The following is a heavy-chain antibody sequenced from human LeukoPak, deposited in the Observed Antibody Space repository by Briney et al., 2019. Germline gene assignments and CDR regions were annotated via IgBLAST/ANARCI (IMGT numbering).Heavy chain of an antibody. CDR1: GFTFSSYA. D-gene: IGHD2-2*01. Sequence: PGGSLRLSCAASGFTFSSYAMHWVRQAPGKGLEWVAVISYDGSNKYYADSVKGRFTISRDNSKNTLYLQMNSLRAEDTAVYYCARDLGGCSSTSCSLFDYWGQGTLVTVSS. CDR2: ISYDGSNK. V-gene: IGHV3-30-3*01. CDR3: ARDLGGCSSTSCSLFDY. J-gene: IGHJ4*02.